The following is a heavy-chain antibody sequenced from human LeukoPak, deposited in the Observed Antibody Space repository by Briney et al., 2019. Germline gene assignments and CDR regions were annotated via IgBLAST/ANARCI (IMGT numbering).Heavy chain of an antibody. CDR1: GGTFSSYA. J-gene: IGHJ6*02. CDR2: IIPIFGTA. V-gene: IGHV1-69*13. Sequence: SVKVSCKASGGTFSSYAISWVRQAPGQGLEWMGGIIPIFGTANYAQKFQGRVTITADESTSTAYMELSSLRSEDTAVYYRARAVAGTGTRYYYYGMDVWGQGTTVTVSS. CDR3: ARAVAGTGTRYYYYGMDV. D-gene: IGHD6-19*01.